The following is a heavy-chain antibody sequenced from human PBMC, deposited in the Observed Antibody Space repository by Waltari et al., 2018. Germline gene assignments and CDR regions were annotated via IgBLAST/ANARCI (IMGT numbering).Heavy chain of an antibody. D-gene: IGHD3-10*01. Sequence: QVQLVQSGGEVKKPGASVTVSCQTSGSPFMNFGVTWVRTAPGQGFEWMGWISGHTGKTNYARKFQGRVTMTTDTSTTTAYLELRSLTSDDTAFYYCARGGMTPWDYWGQGTLVSVS. CDR2: ISGHTGKT. J-gene: IGHJ4*02. V-gene: IGHV1-18*01. CDR3: ARGGMTPWDY. CDR1: GSPFMNFG.